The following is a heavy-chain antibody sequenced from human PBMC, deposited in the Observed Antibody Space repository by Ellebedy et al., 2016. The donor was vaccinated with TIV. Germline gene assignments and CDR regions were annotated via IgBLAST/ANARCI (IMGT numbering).Heavy chain of an antibody. D-gene: IGHD2-8*01. V-gene: IGHV1-18*04. CDR1: GYNFMNNG. CDR2: ISGHDGDT. J-gene: IGHJ3*01. Sequence: ASVKVSCKASGYNFMNNGISWLRQVPGQGLEWMGWISGHDGDTKYGQRFQGRLTVTSDTTTNTAYMELRSLTSDDSAMYYCARSQYLMVFNDAFDVWGQGTSVTVSP. CDR3: ARSQYLMVFNDAFDV.